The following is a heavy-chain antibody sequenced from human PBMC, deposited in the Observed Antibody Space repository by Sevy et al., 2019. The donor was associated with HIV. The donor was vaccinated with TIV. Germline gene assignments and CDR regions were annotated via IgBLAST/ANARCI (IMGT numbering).Heavy chain of an antibody. CDR1: GGSISTGDYY. Sequence: SETLSLTCTVSGGSISTGDYYWSWIRQPPGKGLEWIGYFFYSVSPHYSPSLKSRLTISVDMSKNKVYLKLSSVTAADTAVYFCARSQNVDSAPFDYWGQGALVTVSS. J-gene: IGHJ4*02. D-gene: IGHD5-18*01. V-gene: IGHV4-30-4*01. CDR2: FFYSVSP. CDR3: ARSQNVDSAPFDY.